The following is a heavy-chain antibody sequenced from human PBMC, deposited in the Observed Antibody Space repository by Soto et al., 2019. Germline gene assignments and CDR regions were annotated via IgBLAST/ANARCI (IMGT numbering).Heavy chain of an antibody. D-gene: IGHD6-25*01. CDR2: IKQDGSKK. Sequence: EVHLEESGGGVVQPGGSLRLSCAASGFTLSMYWMTWVRQAPGRGLEWVANIKQDGSKKSYLDSARGRFAISRDNVRNALYVQMDSRRAEDTALYYCARDVSPGSSGLYLDAFDIWGQGTMVIGFS. V-gene: IGHV3-7*05. J-gene: IGHJ3*02. CDR3: ARDVSPGSSGLYLDAFDI. CDR1: GFTLSMYW.